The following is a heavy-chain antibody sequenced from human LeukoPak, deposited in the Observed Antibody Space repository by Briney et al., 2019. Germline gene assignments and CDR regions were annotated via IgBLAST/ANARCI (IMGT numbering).Heavy chain of an antibody. CDR2: INHSGST. CDR3: ARGLTIFGVVIIPYFDY. Sequence: PSETLSLTCAVYGGSFSGYYWSWIRQPPGKGLEWIGEINHSGSTNYNPSLKSRVTISVDTSKNQFSLKLSSVTAADTAVYYCARGLTIFGVVIIPYFDYWGQGTLVTVSS. V-gene: IGHV4-34*01. CDR1: GGSFSGYY. D-gene: IGHD3-3*01. J-gene: IGHJ4*02.